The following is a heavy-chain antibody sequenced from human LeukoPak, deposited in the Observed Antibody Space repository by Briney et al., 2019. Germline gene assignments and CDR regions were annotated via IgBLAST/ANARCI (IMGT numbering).Heavy chain of an antibody. J-gene: IGHJ4*02. V-gene: IGHV3-23*01. D-gene: IGHD6-13*01. CDR1: AFTFSSYA. CDR3: ANVQQLVPENY. CDR2: ISVSGGST. Sequence: PGGSLRLSSAASAFTFSSYAMSWVRQAPGKGLEWVSAISVSGGSTYYADSVKGRFTISRDNSKNTLYLQMNSLRAEDTAVYYCANVQQLVPENYWGQGTLVTVSS.